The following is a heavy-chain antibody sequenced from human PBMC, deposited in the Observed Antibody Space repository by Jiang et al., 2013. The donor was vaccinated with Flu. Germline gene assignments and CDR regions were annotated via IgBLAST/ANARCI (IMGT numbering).Heavy chain of an antibody. CDR1: GDSVSSNGAA. CDR3: ARDPYDDHGLDY. CDR2: TYYRSKWYN. V-gene: IGHV6-1*01. Sequence: KPSQTLSLTCAISGDSVSSNGAAWNWIRQSPSRGLEWLGRTYYRSKWYNDYALSVKSRITVSPDTSKNQFSLQLDSVTPEDTAVYFCARDPYDDHGLDYWGQGTLVTVSS. D-gene: IGHD3-3*01. J-gene: IGHJ4*02.